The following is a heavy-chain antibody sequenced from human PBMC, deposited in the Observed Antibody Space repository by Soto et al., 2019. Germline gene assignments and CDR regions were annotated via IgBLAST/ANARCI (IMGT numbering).Heavy chain of an antibody. J-gene: IGHJ4*02. Sequence: QVQLVQSGAEVKRPGSSVKVSCKVSGDSFSFYSINWVRQAPGLGLEWMGRVNPILSMSNYAQRFQGRVTMTADKSTSTAYMELSGLRSEDTAMYYCATSYGSGYRAFDYWGQRALVTVSS. CDR1: GDSFSFYS. D-gene: IGHD3-10*01. V-gene: IGHV1-69*04. CDR3: ATSYGSGYRAFDY. CDR2: VNPILSMS.